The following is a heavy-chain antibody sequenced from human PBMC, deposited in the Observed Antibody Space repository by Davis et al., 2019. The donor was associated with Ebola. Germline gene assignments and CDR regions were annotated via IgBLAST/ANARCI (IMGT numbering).Heavy chain of an antibody. Sequence: PGGSLRLSCAASGFTFSSYGMHWVRQAPGKGLEWVAVISYDGSNKYYADSVKGRFTISRDNSKNTLYLQMNSLRAEDTAVYYCAKDQQWLVRMGPPGGMDVWGQGTTVTVSS. CDR1: GFTFSSYG. D-gene: IGHD6-19*01. J-gene: IGHJ6*02. CDR3: AKDQQWLVRMGPPGGMDV. CDR2: ISYDGSNK. V-gene: IGHV3-30*18.